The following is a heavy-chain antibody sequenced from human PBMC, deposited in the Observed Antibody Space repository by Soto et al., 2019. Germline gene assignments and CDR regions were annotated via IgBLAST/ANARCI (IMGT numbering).Heavy chain of an antibody. CDR2: IYDSGYT. J-gene: IGHJ3*02. Sequence: QLQLQESGSGLVNPSQTLSLTCVVSGGSISSGGYSWNWIRQPPGKGLEWIGYIYDSGYTYYNPSLKSRVTISVDRSKNQFSLKFSSVTAADTAVYYCAREADVAFDIWGQGTLVTVSS. CDR1: GGSISSGGYS. CDR3: AREADVAFDI. V-gene: IGHV4-30-2*01.